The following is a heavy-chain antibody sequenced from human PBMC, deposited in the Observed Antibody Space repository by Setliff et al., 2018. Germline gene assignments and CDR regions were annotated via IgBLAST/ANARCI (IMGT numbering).Heavy chain of an antibody. Sequence: PSETLSLTCTVSGGSISSSSYYWVWIRQSPGKGLEWIGSIYYSGSTYYNPSLKSRVTISVDTSKNQFSLKLSSVTAADTAVYYCARGRGISMIVVVTHDAFDIWGQGTMVTVSS. D-gene: IGHD3-22*01. J-gene: IGHJ3*02. CDR2: IYYSGST. V-gene: IGHV4-39*07. CDR3: ARGRGISMIVVVTHDAFDI. CDR1: GGSISSSSYY.